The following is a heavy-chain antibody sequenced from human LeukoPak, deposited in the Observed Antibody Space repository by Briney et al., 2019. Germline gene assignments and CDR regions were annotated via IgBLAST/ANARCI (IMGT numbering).Heavy chain of an antibody. CDR2: IIPIFGTA. V-gene: IGHV1-69*13. J-gene: IGHJ5*02. D-gene: IGHD6-13*01. CDR3: AAVGYSSSWLIPIEKDNWFDP. Sequence: ASVKVSCKASGYTFSSYDISWVRQAPGQGLEWMGGIIPIFGTANYAQKFQGRVTITADESTSTAYMELSSLRSEDTAVYYCAAVGYSSSWLIPIEKDNWFDPWGQGTLVTVSS. CDR1: GYTFSSYD.